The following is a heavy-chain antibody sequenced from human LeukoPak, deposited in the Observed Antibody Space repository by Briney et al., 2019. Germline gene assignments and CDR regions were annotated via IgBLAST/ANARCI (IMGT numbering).Heavy chain of an antibody. Sequence: PGGSLRLSCAASGFTFSSYAMSWVRQAPGKGLEWVSAISGSGGSTYYADSVKGRFTISRDNSKNTLYLQMNSPRAEDTAVYYCAKDHRYDSSGPYYFDYWGQGTLVTVSS. D-gene: IGHD3-22*01. J-gene: IGHJ4*02. V-gene: IGHV3-23*01. CDR1: GFTFSSYA. CDR2: ISGSGGST. CDR3: AKDHRYDSSGPYYFDY.